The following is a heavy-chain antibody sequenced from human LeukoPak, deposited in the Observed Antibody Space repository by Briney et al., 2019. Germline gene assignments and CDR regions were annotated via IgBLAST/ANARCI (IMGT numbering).Heavy chain of an antibody. CDR3: ARESSDVDYGDYYYYYGMDV. CDR2: IKQDGSEK. D-gene: IGHD4-17*01. V-gene: IGHV3-7*01. Sequence: GGSLRLSCAASGFTFSNAWMSWVRQAPGKGLEWVANIKQDGSEKCYVDSVKGRFTISRDNAKNSLYLQMNSLRAEDTAVYYCARESSDVDYGDYYYYYGMDVWGQGTTVTVSS. J-gene: IGHJ6*02. CDR1: GFTFSNAW.